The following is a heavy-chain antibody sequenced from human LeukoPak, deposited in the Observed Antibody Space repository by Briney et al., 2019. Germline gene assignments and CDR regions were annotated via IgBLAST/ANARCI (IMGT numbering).Heavy chain of an antibody. CDR1: GFTFSSYA. CDR2: ISGSGGST. D-gene: IGHD1-14*01. CDR3: AKDLKRDQVLSDTFDI. Sequence: GGSLRLSCAASGFTFSSYAMSWVRQAPGKGLEWVSAISGSGGSTYYADSVKGRSTISRDNSKNTLYLQMNSLRAEDTAVYYCAKDLKRDQVLSDTFDIWGQGTMVTVSS. J-gene: IGHJ3*02. V-gene: IGHV3-23*01.